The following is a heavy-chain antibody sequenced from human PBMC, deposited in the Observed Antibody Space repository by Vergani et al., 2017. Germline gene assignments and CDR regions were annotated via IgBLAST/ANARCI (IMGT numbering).Heavy chain of an antibody. Sequence: EVQLVQSGAEVKKPGATMQISCKVSVYTFTDHYMHWVKQAPGKGLEWMGLVDPEAGETIYAEKFKGRVTIAADTATDTAHLELSSLRSEDTAVYYGATPQTVTTGGMEVWGEGTTVSVSS. CDR2: VDPEAGET. J-gene: IGHJ6*04. CDR3: ATPQTVTTGGMEV. D-gene: IGHD4-17*01. CDR1: VYTFTDHY. V-gene: IGHV1-69-2*01.